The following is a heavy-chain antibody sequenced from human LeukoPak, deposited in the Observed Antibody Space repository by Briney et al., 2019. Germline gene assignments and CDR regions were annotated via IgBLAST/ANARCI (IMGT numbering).Heavy chain of an antibody. D-gene: IGHD3-10*01. J-gene: IGHJ6*02. V-gene: IGHV1-2*02. CDR1: GYTFTGCY. CDR3: ARADKLLWFGELLVSLYYYGMDV. Sequence: ASVKVSCKASGYTFTGCYMHWVRQAPGQGLEWMGWINPNSGGTNYAQKFQGRVTMTRDTSISTAYMELSRLRSDDTAVYYCARADKLLWFGELLVSLYYYGMDVWGQGTTVTVSS. CDR2: INPNSGGT.